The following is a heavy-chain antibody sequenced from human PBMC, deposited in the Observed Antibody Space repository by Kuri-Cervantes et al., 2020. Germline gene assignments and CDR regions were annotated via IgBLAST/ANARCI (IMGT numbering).Heavy chain of an antibody. J-gene: IGHJ4*02. Sequence: ASVKVSCKASGYTFTSYYMHWVRQAPGQGLEWMGIINPSGGSTSYTLKFQGRVTMTRDTSTSTVYMELSSLRSEDTAVYYCARMGFLEYSYGQPFDYWGQGTLVTVSS. D-gene: IGHD5-18*01. CDR2: INPSGGST. CDR1: GYTFTSYY. V-gene: IGHV1-46*01. CDR3: ARMGFLEYSYGQPFDY.